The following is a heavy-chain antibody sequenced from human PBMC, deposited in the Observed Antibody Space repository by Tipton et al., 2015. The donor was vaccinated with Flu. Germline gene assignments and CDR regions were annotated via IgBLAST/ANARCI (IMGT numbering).Heavy chain of an antibody. J-gene: IGHJ6*02. V-gene: IGHV3-33*01. D-gene: IGHD2-15*01. CDR3: ARGLYSYYYGMDV. CDR1: GFTFSSYG. CDR2: IWYDGSNK. Sequence: AASGFTFSSYGMHWVRQAPGKGLEWVAVIWYDGSNKYYADSVKGRFTISRDNSKNTLYLQMNSLRAEDTAVYYCARGLYSYYYGMDVRGQGTTVTVSS.